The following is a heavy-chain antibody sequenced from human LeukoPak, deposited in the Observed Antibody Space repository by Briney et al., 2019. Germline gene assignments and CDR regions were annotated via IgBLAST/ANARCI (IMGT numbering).Heavy chain of an antibody. CDR2: INHSGST. D-gene: IGHD6-19*01. Sequence: SETLSLTCAVHGGSFSGYYWSWIRQPPGKGLEWIGEINHSGSTNYNPSLKSRVTISIDTSKNQFSLKLSSVTAADTAVYYCARGGLGHYYYYYYMDVWGKGTTVTVSS. V-gene: IGHV4-34*01. J-gene: IGHJ6*03. CDR1: GGSFSGYY. CDR3: ARGGLGHYYYYYYMDV.